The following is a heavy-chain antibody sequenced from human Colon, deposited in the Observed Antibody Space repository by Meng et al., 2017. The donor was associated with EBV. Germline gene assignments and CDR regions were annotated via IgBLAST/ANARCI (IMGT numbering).Heavy chain of an antibody. CDR3: ARLYPPDQWLLTSDTSEY. D-gene: IGHD6-19*01. CDR2: INHSGST. J-gene: IGHJ4*02. V-gene: IGHV4-34*01. Sequence: QLQRLQWGSGLLNPSESLSLPCAGFGGSFSGHYWTWLCQPPGKGLEWIGEINHSGSTNYTPSRKSRVTISTDTSKNQFSLKVKSVTTADTAVYFCARLYPPDQWLLTSDTSEYWGQGTLVTVSS. CDR1: GGSFSGHY.